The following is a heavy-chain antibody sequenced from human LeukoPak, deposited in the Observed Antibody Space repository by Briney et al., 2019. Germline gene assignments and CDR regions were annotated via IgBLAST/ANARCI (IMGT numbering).Heavy chain of an antibody. Sequence: PSETLSLTCTVSGGSISSNSYYWGWIRQPPGKGLEWIGSIYYSGSTYYNPSLKSRVTMSVDTPKNQFSLKLSSVTAADTAVYYCARDLVWSGYPDYWGQGTLVTVSS. CDR3: ARDLVWSGYPDY. CDR2: IYYSGST. CDR1: GGSISSNSYY. D-gene: IGHD3-3*01. J-gene: IGHJ4*02. V-gene: IGHV4-39*07.